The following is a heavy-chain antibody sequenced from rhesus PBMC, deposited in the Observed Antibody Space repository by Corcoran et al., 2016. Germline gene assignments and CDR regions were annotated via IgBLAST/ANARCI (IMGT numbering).Heavy chain of an antibody. CDR2: IYGSMGST. CDR1: GYSISSGYD. Sequence: QVQLQESGPGVVKPSETLSLTCAVSGYSISSGYDWSWIRQPPGKGLEWIGYIYGSMGSTNYNPSLKMLGTILKHTSKNQFSLKLSSVTAADTAVYYCAREYGSIFDYWGQGVLVTVSS. V-gene: IGHV4-76*01. J-gene: IGHJ4*01. D-gene: IGHD4-29*01. CDR3: AREYGSIFDY.